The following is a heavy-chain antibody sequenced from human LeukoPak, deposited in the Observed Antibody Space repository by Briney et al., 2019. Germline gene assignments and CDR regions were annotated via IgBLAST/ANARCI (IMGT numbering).Heavy chain of an antibody. CDR2: INPGGGST. J-gene: IGHJ5*02. Sequence: ASVKVSCKASGYTFTSYYMHWVRQAPGQGLEWMGVINPGGGSTSYAQKFQGRVTMTRDMSTSTVYVDLSSLRSEDTAMYYCARDGDMTTVTNGWFDPWGQGTLVTVSS. CDR3: ARDGDMTTVTNGWFDP. CDR1: GYTFTSYY. D-gene: IGHD4-11*01. V-gene: IGHV1-46*01.